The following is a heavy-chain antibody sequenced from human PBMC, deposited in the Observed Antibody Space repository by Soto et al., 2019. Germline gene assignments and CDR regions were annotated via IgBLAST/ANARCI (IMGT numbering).Heavy chain of an antibody. CDR1: GYSFTRYG. CDR3: ARMGDVPYYYYGLDV. V-gene: IGHV1-18*01. CDR2: ISGYNANT. Sequence: QVQLVQSGAEVKKPGASVKVPCKASGYSFTRYGISWVRQAPGQGLEWMGWISGYNANTNYPENLQGRVTMTTDTSTSTDYMEVRNLISDDTAVYYCARMGDVPYYYYGLDVWGQGTTVTVSS. D-gene: IGHD3-16*01. J-gene: IGHJ6*02.